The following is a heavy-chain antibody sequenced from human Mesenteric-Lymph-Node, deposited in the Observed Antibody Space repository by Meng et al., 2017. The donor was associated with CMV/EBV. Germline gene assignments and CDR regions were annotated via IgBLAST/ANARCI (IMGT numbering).Heavy chain of an antibody. D-gene: IGHD1-26*01. CDR1: GGTFNTYT. CDR2: ISAYNGNT. V-gene: IGHV1-18*01. J-gene: IGHJ6*02. CDR3: ARESSPPWELDYCYYGMDV. Sequence: ASVKVSCKASGGTFNTYTISWVRQAPGQGLEWMGWISAYNGNTNYAQKLQGRVTMTTDTSTSAAYMELRSLRSDDTAVYYCARESSPPWELDYCYYGMDVWGQGTTVTVSS.